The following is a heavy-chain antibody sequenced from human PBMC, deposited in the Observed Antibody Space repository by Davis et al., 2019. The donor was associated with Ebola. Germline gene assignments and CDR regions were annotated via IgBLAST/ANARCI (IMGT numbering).Heavy chain of an antibody. V-gene: IGHV1-69*13. D-gene: IGHD5-12*01. J-gene: IGHJ6*02. CDR3: ARAGVATIFNYYYGMDV. Sequence: SVKVSCKASGYTFTSYGISWVRQAPGQGLEWMGGIIPIFGTANYAQKFQGRVTITADESTSTAYMELSSLRSEDTAVYYCARAGVATIFNYYYGMDVWGQGTTVTVSS. CDR2: IIPIFGTA. CDR1: GYTFTSYG.